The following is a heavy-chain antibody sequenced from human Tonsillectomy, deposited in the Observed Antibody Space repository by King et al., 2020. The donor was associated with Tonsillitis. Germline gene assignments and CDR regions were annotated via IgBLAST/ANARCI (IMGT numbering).Heavy chain of an antibody. V-gene: IGHV3-23*04. J-gene: IGHJ3*02. CDR2: ISGSGGTT. D-gene: IGHD3-3*01. Sequence: VQLVESGGALEQPGGSLRLSCVASGFRFSSYAMNWVRQDPGKGLEWVSSISGSGGTTYYADSVKGRFTISRDNSMNTVYLQMNSLRADDTAVYYCAKDVSAHTMTMFVEGGAFDIWGHGTVVTVSS. CDR1: GFRFSSYA. CDR3: AKDVSAHTMTMFVEGGAFDI.